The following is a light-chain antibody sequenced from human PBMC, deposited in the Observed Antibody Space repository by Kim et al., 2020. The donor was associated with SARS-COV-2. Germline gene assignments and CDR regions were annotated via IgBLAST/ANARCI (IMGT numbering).Light chain of an antibody. CDR3: QQYNNWPPLT. CDR1: QSVSSN. CDR2: GAS. Sequence: VSPGERTTLSCRASQSVSSNLAWYQQKPGQAPRLLIYGASTRATGIPARFSGSGSGTEFTLTISSLQSEDFAVYYCQQYNNWPPLTFGGGTKVEI. V-gene: IGKV3-15*01. J-gene: IGKJ4*01.